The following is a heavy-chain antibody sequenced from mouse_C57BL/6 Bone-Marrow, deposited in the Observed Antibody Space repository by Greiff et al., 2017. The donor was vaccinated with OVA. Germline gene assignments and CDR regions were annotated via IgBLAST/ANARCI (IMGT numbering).Heavy chain of an antibody. V-gene: IGHV5-15*01. J-gene: IGHJ2*01. D-gene: IGHD2-3*01. Sequence: EVQRVESGGGLVQPGGSLKLSCAASGFTFSDYGMAWVRQAPRKGPEWVAFISNLAYSIYYADTVTGRFTISRENAKNTLYLEMSSLRSEDTAMYYCAREGDDGYYYFDYWGQGTTLTVSS. CDR3: AREGDDGYYYFDY. CDR2: ISNLAYSI. CDR1: GFTFSDYG.